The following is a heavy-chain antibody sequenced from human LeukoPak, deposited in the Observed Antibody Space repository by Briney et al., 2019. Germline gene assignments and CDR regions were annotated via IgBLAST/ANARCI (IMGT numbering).Heavy chain of an antibody. J-gene: IGHJ4*02. V-gene: IGHV3-23*01. Sequence: GGSLRLSCAVSGFTFSSYAMGWVRQAPGKGLEWISAISGSGDSTYYADSVKGRFTISRDNAKNSLYLQMNSLRAEDTALYHCARVGRYCSGGSCYHPHFDYWGQGTLVTVSS. CDR1: GFTFSSYA. CDR2: ISGSGDST. CDR3: ARVGRYCSGGSCYHPHFDY. D-gene: IGHD2-15*01.